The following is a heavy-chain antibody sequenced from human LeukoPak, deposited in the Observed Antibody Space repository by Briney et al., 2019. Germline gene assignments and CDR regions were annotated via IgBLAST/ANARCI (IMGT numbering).Heavy chain of an antibody. V-gene: IGHV4-34*01. Sequence: PSETLSLTCAVYGGSFSGYYWSWIRQPPGKGLEWIGEINHSGSTNYNPSLKSRVTISVDTSKNQFSLKLSSVTAADTAVYYCARHVGFITMVRGVINNNWFDPWGQGTLVTVSS. CDR3: ARHVGFITMVRGVINNNWFDP. J-gene: IGHJ5*02. CDR1: GGSFSGYY. CDR2: INHSGST. D-gene: IGHD3-10*01.